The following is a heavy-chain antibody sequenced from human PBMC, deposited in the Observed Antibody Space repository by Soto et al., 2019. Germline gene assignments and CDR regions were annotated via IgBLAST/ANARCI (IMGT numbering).Heavy chain of an antibody. D-gene: IGHD1-26*01. V-gene: IGHV4-59*01. Sequence: SETLSLTCTTSGGSISVYYGSWVRQPPGHELEWIGYIYASGSPYYNPSLRSRVTISADTSKNQISLKLTSPTAADTAVYYCARGVGSSPPRYWGRGTLVTVSS. CDR1: GGSISVYY. J-gene: IGHJ4*02. CDR2: IYASGSP. CDR3: ARGVGSSPPRY.